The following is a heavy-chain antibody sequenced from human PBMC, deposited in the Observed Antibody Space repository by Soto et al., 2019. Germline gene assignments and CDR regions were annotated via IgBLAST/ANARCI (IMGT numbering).Heavy chain of an antibody. J-gene: IGHJ5*01. CDR3: ARLAEDTAMPRGS. V-gene: IGHV3-48*02. CDR1: GFTFSSYS. CDR2: ISSSSSTI. D-gene: IGHD5-18*01. Sequence: EVQLVESGGGLVQPGGSLRLSCAASGFTFSSYSMNWVRQAPGKGLEWVSYISSSSSTIYYADSVKGRFTISRDNAENSLYLQLTSLRDADTAVYSGARLAEDTAMPRGSWGHGALVTVSS.